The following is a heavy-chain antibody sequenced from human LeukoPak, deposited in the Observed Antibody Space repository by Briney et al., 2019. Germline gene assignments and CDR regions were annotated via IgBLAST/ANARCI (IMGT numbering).Heavy chain of an antibody. Sequence: GRSLRLSCAASGFTFSSYGMHWVRQAPGKGLEWVAVISYDGSNKYYADSVKGRFTISRDNSKNTLYLQMNSLRAEDTAVYYCARWIQLWQRYGMDVRGKGTTVTVSS. J-gene: IGHJ6*04. CDR1: GFTFSSYG. CDR2: ISYDGSNK. CDR3: ARWIQLWQRYGMDV. V-gene: IGHV3-30*03. D-gene: IGHD5-18*01.